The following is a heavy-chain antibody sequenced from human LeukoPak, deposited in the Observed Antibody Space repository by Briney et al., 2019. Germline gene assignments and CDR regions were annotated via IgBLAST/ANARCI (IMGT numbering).Heavy chain of an antibody. V-gene: IGHV1-18*01. J-gene: IGHJ6*02. Sequence: ASVTVSFKASGYTFTSYGISWVRQAPGQGLEWMGWISAYNGNTNYAQKLQGRVTMTTDTSTSTAYMELRSLRSDDTAVYYCARDTPKVGVPRYYYYGMDVWGQGTTVTVSS. CDR2: ISAYNGNT. CDR3: ARDTPKVGVPRYYYYGMDV. D-gene: IGHD3-16*01. CDR1: GYTFTSYG.